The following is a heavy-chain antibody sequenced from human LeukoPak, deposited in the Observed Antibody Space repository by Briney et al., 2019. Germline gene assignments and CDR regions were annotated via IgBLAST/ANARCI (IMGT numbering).Heavy chain of an antibody. CDR1: GFTLGSHD. D-gene: IGHD5-18*01. J-gene: IGHJ4*02. Sequence: GGSLRLSCTASGFTLGSHDMHWVRQTTGDGLEWVAAVSAGHHAFYAGSVKGRLTVSREDAKNSLYLQMNSLRAGDTAVYYCVREARGYHYTYFDYWGQGSLVTVSS. V-gene: IGHV3-13*01. CDR2: VSAGHHA. CDR3: VREARGYHYTYFDY.